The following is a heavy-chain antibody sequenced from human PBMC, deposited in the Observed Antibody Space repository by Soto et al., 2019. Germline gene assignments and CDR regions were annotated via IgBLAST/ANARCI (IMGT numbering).Heavy chain of an antibody. D-gene: IGHD7-27*01. J-gene: IGHJ4*02. CDR2: INHSGST. V-gene: IGHV4-34*01. CDR3: ARGWGKIFDY. Sequence: QLQLQQWGAGLLKPSETLSLTCAVYGGSFIGYYWNWIRQPPGKGLEWIGEINHSGSTNYNPSLKSRVTISVDTSKNQFSLKLSSVTAADTAVYYCARGWGKIFDYWGQGALVTVSS. CDR1: GGSFIGYY.